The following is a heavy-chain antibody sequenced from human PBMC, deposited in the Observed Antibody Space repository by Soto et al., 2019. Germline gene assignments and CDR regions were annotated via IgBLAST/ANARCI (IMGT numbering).Heavy chain of an antibody. V-gene: IGHV3-21*01. Sequence: EVHLVESGGGLVKPGGSWGLSCTASGFALNTYSRNWVRQAPGKGLEWVSSINEDSTYIYYADSLRGRITISRDNAKDSLFLQMNSLRPDDTAVYYCVRDLGRYFRSGYMDLWGDGATVTVSS. CDR1: GFALNTYS. CDR3: VRDLGRYFRSGYMDL. CDR2: INEDSTYI. D-gene: IGHD3-9*01. J-gene: IGHJ6*03.